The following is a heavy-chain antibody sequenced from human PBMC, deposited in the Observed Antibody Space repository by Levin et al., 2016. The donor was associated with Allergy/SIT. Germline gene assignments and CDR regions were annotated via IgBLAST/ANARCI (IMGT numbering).Heavy chain of an antibody. Sequence: GGSLRLSCAASGFTFSSYAMHWVRQAPGKGLEYVSAISSNGGSTYYANSVKGRFTISRDNSKNTLYLQMGSLRAEDMAVYYCAKFTWYFDYWGQGTLVTVSS. CDR2: ISSNGGST. V-gene: IGHV3-64*01. CDR1: GFTFSSYA. J-gene: IGHJ4*02. CDR3: AKFTWYFDY.